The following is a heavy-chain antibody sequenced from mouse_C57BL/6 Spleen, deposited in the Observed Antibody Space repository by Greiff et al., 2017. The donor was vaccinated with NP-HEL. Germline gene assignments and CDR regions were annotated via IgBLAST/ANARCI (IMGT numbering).Heavy chain of an antibody. D-gene: IGHD2-2*01. CDR2: IYPGDGDT. Sequence: VKLQESGPELVKPGASVKISCKASGYAFSSSWMNWVKQRPGKGLEWIGRIYPGDGDTNYNGKFKGKATLTADKSSSTAYMQLSSLTSEDSAVYFCARGLRRDAMDYWGQGTSVTVSS. CDR3: ARGLRRDAMDY. V-gene: IGHV1-82*01. CDR1: GYAFSSSW. J-gene: IGHJ4*01.